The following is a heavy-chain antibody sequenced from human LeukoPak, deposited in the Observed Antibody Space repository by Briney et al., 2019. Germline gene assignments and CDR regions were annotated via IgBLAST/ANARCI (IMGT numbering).Heavy chain of an antibody. CDR2: IYTSGST. CDR1: GGSISSGSYY. Sequence: SEALSLTCTVSGGSISSGSYYWSWIRQPAGKGLEWIGRIYTSGSTNYNPSLKGRVTISVDTSKNQFSLKLSSVTAADTAVYYCARHKDYDSSGYYYGSWFDPWGQGTLVTVSS. J-gene: IGHJ5*02. CDR3: ARHKDYDSSGYYYGSWFDP. D-gene: IGHD3-22*01. V-gene: IGHV4-61*02.